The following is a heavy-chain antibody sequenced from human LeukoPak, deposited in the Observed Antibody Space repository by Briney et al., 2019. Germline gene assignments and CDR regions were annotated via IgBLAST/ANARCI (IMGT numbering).Heavy chain of an antibody. CDR2: INHSGST. V-gene: IGHV4-34*01. CDR3: ARRPSDYGDYLFDY. J-gene: IGHJ4*02. Sequence: KPSETLSLTCAVYGGSFSGYYWSWLRPPPGKGLEGIGEINHSGSTNYNPSLKRRATISVDTSKNQFSLKLSSVTAAATAVYYCARRPSDYGDYLFDYWGQGTLVTVSS. CDR1: GGSFSGYY. D-gene: IGHD4-17*01.